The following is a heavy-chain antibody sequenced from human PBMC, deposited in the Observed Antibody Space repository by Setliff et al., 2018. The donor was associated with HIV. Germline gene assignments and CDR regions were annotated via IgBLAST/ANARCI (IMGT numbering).Heavy chain of an antibody. CDR2: ISAYNGNT. Sequence: ASVKVSCKASGYTFTSYGISWVRQAPGQGLEWMGWISAYNGNTNYAQKLQGRVTMTTDTSTSTAYMELRNLRSDDTAVYYCARDVDTAMVRDDAFDIWGQGTMVT. CDR1: GYTFTSYG. V-gene: IGHV1-18*01. J-gene: IGHJ3*02. CDR3: ARDVDTAMVRDDAFDI. D-gene: IGHD5-18*01.